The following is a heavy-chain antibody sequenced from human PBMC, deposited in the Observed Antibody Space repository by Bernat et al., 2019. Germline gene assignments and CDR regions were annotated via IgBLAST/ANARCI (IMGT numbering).Heavy chain of an antibody. CDR1: GFTFSTYT. J-gene: IGHJ4*02. CDR2: IIGGDGEP. Sequence: EVQLLESGGGLVQPGGSLRLSCAASGFTFSTYTMNWVRQAPGKGLEWVSGIIGGDGEPYYADSVKGRFTGSRDNSKNTLYLQMSSLRVEDTAVYYCAKDWTPDGAWDFDSWGQGTLVTVSS. CDR3: AKDWTPDGAWDFDS. D-gene: IGHD3/OR15-3a*01. V-gene: IGHV3-23*01.